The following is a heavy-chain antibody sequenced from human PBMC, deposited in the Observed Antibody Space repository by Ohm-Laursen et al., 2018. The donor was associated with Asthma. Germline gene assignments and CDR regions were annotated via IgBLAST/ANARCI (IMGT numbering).Heavy chain of an antibody. CDR2: IYYSGHT. V-gene: IGHV4-30-4*01. D-gene: IGHD3-22*01. CDR1: GDSISSGDNY. CDR3: ARANYYYASTGYYFFDY. Sequence: TLSLTCSVSGDSISSGDNYWSWIRQPPGKGLEWIGYIYYSGHTYYNPSLKSRVIISVDTSKNQFSLKLTSVTAADTAVYFCARANYYYASTGYYFFDYWGQGSLVTVSS. J-gene: IGHJ4*02.